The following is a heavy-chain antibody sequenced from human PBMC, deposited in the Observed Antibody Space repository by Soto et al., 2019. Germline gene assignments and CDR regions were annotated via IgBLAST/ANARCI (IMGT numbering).Heavy chain of an antibody. V-gene: IGHV3-7*05. D-gene: IGHD1-26*01. CDR3: ARVGHWFDP. CDR2: IDQGGGAK. Sequence: EVQLVESGGGLVQPGGSLRLSCAASGFSFSTYWMAWVRQAPGKGLEWVANIDQGGGAKYYVDSVRGRFTISRDNAKNSLYLQMNSLRAEDTAIYYCARVGHWFDPWGQGTLVSVSS. CDR1: GFSFSTYW. J-gene: IGHJ5*02.